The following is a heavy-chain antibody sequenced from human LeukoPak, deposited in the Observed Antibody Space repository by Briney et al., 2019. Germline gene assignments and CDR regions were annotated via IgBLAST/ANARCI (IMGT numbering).Heavy chain of an antibody. J-gene: IGHJ6*02. CDR3: AKDADCSSTSCYVQYYYYGMDV. CDR2: ISWNSGSI. Sequence: GGSLRLSCAASGFTFDDYAMHWVRQAPGKGLEWVSGISWNSGSIGYADSVKGRFTISRDNAKNSLYLQMNSLRAEDTALYYCAKDADCSSTSCYVQYYYYGMDVWGQGTRSPSP. D-gene: IGHD2-2*01. CDR1: GFTFDDYA. V-gene: IGHV3-9*01.